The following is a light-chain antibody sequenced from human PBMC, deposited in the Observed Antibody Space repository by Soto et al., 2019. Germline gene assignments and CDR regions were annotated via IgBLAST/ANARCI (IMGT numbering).Light chain of an antibody. Sequence: DLQMTQSPSTLSASVGDRVTITCRASQSIIRWLAWYQHKPGKAPKILIYDASSLESGVPSRFSGSGSGTEFTLTISSLQPDDFATYYCQQYDTNPYTFGQGTKLEIK. CDR3: QQYDTNPYT. CDR1: QSIIRW. CDR2: DAS. J-gene: IGKJ2*01. V-gene: IGKV1-5*01.